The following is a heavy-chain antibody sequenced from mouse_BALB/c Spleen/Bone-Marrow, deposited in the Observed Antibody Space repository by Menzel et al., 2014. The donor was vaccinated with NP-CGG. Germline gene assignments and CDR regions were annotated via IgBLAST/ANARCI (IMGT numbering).Heavy chain of an antibody. CDR1: GYTFTDYA. V-gene: IGHV1-67*01. D-gene: IGHD1-1*01. J-gene: IGHJ3*01. Sequence: QVQLQQSGPELVRPGVSVKISCKGSGYTFTDYAMHWVKQSHAKSLEWIGVTSTYSGNTNYNQKFKGKATMTVDKSSSTAYMELARLTSEDSAIYYCARGYYGSSYLFAYWGQGTLVTVSA. CDR3: ARGYYGSSYLFAY. CDR2: TSTYSGNT.